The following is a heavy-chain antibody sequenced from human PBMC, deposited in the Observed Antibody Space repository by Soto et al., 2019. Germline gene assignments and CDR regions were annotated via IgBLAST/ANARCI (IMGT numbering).Heavy chain of an antibody. V-gene: IGHV4-59*12. D-gene: IGHD1-26*01. CDR1: EFTFSNYA. CDR2: IHYSGST. Sequence: PGGSLRLSCTGSEFTFSNYAMSWVRQPPGKGLEWIGYIHYSGSTYYNPSLKSRVTISVDRSKNQFSLKLSSVTAADTAVFFCARDSGNLGVWDYFFDYWGQGTLVTAPQ. CDR3: ARDSGNLGVWDYFFDY. J-gene: IGHJ4*02.